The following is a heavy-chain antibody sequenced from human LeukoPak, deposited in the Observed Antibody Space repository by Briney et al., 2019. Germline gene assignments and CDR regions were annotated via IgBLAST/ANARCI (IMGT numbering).Heavy chain of an antibody. CDR1: GFTFSSYA. D-gene: IGHD6-19*01. CDR3: AKDTGWDPPSFDY. CDR2: IIASGRST. V-gene: IGHV3-23*01. Sequence: GGSLRLSCAASGFTFSSYAMNSVRQAPGKGLEWVSAIIASGRSTQYADSVKGRFTISRDNSADTLYLQMNSLRAEDTAVYFCAKDTGWDPPSFDYWGQGTLVTVSS. J-gene: IGHJ4*02.